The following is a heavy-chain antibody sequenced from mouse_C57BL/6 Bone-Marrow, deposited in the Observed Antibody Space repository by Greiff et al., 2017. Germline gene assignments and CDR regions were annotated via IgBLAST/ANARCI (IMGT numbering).Heavy chain of an antibody. D-gene: IGHD1-1*01. CDR3: ARGLLRWALDY. CDR1: GFSLTSYG. Sequence: VKLMEPGPGLVQPSQSLSITCTVSGFSLTSYGVHWVRQSPGQGLEWLGVIWSGGSTDYNAAFISRMSISKDNSKSQDFFNMNSLQADDTALYYCARGLLRWALDYWGQGTTLTVSS. V-gene: IGHV2-2*01. J-gene: IGHJ2*01. CDR2: IWSGGST.